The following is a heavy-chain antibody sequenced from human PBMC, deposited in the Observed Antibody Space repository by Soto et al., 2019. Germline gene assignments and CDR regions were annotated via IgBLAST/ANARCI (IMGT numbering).Heavy chain of an antibody. CDR2: ISKTGNT. V-gene: IGHV4-61*03. D-gene: IGHD3-22*01. Sequence: SETLSLTCTVSRGSGRSDNYYWTWIRQTPVKGLEWLGFISKTGNTKYNPSLKSRVTISLDTSKNHFSLRLTSVTAADTAVYYCARGRKDSSGYLYYFDYWGQGTLVTVSS. CDR3: ARGRKDSSGYLYYFDY. J-gene: IGHJ4*01. CDR1: RGSGRSDNYY.